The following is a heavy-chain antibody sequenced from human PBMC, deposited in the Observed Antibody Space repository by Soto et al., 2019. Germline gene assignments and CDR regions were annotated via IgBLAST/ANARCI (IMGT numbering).Heavy chain of an antibody. CDR1: GGSISSSSYY. D-gene: IGHD5-12*01. Sequence: QLQLQESGPGLVKPSETLSLTCTVSGGSISSSSYYWGWIRQPPGKGLEWIGSIYYSGSTYYNPSLKSRVTISVDTSKNQFSLKLSSVTAADTAVYYCARRSSGYDRSDYWGQGTLVTVSS. CDR3: ARRSSGYDRSDY. CDR2: IYYSGST. V-gene: IGHV4-39*01. J-gene: IGHJ4*02.